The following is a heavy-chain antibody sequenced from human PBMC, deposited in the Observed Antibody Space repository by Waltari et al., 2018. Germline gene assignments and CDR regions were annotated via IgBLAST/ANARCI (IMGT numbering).Heavy chain of an antibody. Sequence: VQLVQSGGEVKKPGASVKISCKTSGFTFTNFGFAWVRQGPGRGLEWMGWVSEHKCDTEQAHQFQCRVTMTTDRATSTLYMELNNRSSDDTGVYFCPRGGGVDAHGDFDVAYCTSTSCLTDYWGQGTLVTVSS. D-gene: IGHD2-2*01. CDR1: GFTFTNFG. CDR2: VSEHKCDT. V-gene: IGHV1-18*01. CDR3: PRGGGVDAHGDFDVAYCTSTSCLTDY. J-gene: IGHJ4*02.